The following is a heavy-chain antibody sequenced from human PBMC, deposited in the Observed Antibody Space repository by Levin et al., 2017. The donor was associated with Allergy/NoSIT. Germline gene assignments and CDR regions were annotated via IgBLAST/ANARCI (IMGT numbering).Heavy chain of an antibody. CDR3: ARDSPRFIVLMVYAFFPYDYYGMDV. D-gene: IGHD2-8*01. V-gene: IGHV1-18*01. CDR1: GYTFTSYG. Sequence: GESLKISCKASGYTFTSYGISWVRQAPGQGLEWMGWISAYNGNTNYAQKLQGRVTMTTDTSTSTAYMELRSLRSDDTAVYYCARDSPRFIVLMVYAFFPYDYYGMDVWGQGTTVTVSS. J-gene: IGHJ6*02. CDR2: ISAYNGNT.